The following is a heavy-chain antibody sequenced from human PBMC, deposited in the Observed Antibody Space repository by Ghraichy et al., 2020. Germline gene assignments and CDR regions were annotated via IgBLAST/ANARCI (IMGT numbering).Heavy chain of an antibody. V-gene: IGHV3-30*18. D-gene: IGHD1-26*01. CDR2: RSPDKKTQ. CDR3: AKGEDGSPDC. CDR1: GITFSRYG. J-gene: IGHJ4*02. Sequence: GGSLRLSCAASGITFSRYGMHWVRQAPGKGLEWVALRSPDKKTQYCADSVKGRFTISRDNSKNTLFLQMNNLSPEDTGMYYCAKGEDGSPDCWGQGTLVIVSS.